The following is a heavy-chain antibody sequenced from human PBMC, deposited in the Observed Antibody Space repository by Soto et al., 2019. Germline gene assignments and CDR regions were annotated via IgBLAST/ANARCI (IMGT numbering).Heavy chain of an antibody. J-gene: IGHJ4*02. Sequence: EVQLLESGGGLVQPGGSLRLSCAASGFTFMTYGMYWVRQAPGKGLEWVSTIKGSDNTGYVDSVKGRFTISRDISKSTLYLQMSSLRVEDTAIYYCAKGADGVSSIFDHWGQGALVTGSS. CDR3: AKGADGVSSIFDH. V-gene: IGHV3-23*01. D-gene: IGHD6-6*01. CDR2: IKGSDNT. CDR1: GFTFMTYG.